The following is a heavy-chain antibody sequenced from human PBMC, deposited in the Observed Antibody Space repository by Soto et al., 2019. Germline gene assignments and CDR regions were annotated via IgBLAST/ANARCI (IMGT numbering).Heavy chain of an antibody. CDR2: ISYVGSNK. J-gene: IGHJ5*02. Sequence: PGGSLRLSCAASGFTFSSYGMHWVRQAPGKGLEWVAVISYVGSNKYYADSVKGRFTISRDNSKNTLYLQMNSLRAEDTAVYYRAKEGVKGSSWFKANWFDPWGQGTLVTVPQ. CDR1: GFTFSSYG. V-gene: IGHV3-30*18. D-gene: IGHD6-13*01. CDR3: AKEGVKGSSWFKANWFDP.